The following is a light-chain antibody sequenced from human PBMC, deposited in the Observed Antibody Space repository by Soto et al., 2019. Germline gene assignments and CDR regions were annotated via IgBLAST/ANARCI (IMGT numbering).Light chain of an antibody. CDR1: KLGDKY. CDR2: QNS. J-gene: IGLJ1*01. Sequence: SYEPTQPPSVSVSPGQTASITCSGDKLGDKYACWYQQKPGQSPVLVIYQNSKRPSGIPERFSGSNSGNTATLTISGTQAMDEADYYCQAWDSSTAGVFGTGTKLTVL. V-gene: IGLV3-1*01. CDR3: QAWDSSTAGV.